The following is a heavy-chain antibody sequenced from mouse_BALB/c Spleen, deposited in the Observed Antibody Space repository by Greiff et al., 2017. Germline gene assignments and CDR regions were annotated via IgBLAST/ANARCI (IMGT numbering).Heavy chain of an antibody. Sequence: VQVVESGPGLVAPSQSLSITCTVSGFSLTSYDISWIRQPPGKGLEWLGVIWTGGGTNYNSAFMSRLSISKDNSKSQVFLKMNSLQTDDTAIYYCVRDLPPYAMDYWGQGTSVTVSS. CDR3: VRDLPPYAMDY. D-gene: IGHD2-1*01. CDR1: GFSLTSYD. V-gene: IGHV2-9-2*01. J-gene: IGHJ4*01. CDR2: IWTGGGT.